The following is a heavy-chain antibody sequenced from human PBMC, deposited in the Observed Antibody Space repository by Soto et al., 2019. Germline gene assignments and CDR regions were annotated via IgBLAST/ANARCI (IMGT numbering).Heavy chain of an antibody. V-gene: IGHV3-53*04. CDR1: GFTVSSNY. D-gene: IGHD3-22*01. J-gene: IGHJ6*02. CDR3: ARDPYYDSSGYLASYGMDV. CDR2: IYSGGST. Sequence: EVQLVESGGGLVQPGGPLRLSCAASGFTVSSNYMSWVRQAPGKGLEWVSVIYSGGSTYYADSVKGRFTISRHNSKNTLYLQMNSLRAEDTAVYYCARDPYYDSSGYLASYGMDVWGQGTTVTVSS.